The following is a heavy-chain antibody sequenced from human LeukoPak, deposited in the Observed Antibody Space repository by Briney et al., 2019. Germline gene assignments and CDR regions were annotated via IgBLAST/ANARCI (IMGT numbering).Heavy chain of an antibody. J-gene: IGHJ4*02. V-gene: IGHV4-34*01. Sequence: SETLSLTCAVYGGSFSGYYWSWIRQPPGKGLEWIGEINHSGSTNYNPSLKSRVTISVDTSKNQFSLKLSSVTAADTAVYYCARVSLPFGVVIAYYFDYWGQGTLVTVSS. D-gene: IGHD3-3*01. CDR2: INHSGST. CDR1: GGSFSGYY. CDR3: ARVSLPFGVVIAYYFDY.